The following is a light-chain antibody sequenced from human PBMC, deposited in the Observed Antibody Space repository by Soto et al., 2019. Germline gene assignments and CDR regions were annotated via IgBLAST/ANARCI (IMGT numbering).Light chain of an antibody. CDR2: GAS. CDR3: QQHSNPT. J-gene: IGKJ3*01. Sequence: DIQLAQSPSFLSASVGDRVTITCRASQGISGYLAWYQQKPGKAPKLLIYGASTLQSGVPSRFSGSGSGTEFTLTISSLQPEDFATYFCQQHSNPTFGPGTKVDI. V-gene: IGKV1-9*01. CDR1: QGISGY.